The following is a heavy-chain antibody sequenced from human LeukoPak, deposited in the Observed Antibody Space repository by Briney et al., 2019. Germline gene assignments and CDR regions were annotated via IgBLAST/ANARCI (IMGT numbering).Heavy chain of an antibody. D-gene: IGHD1-1*01. CDR1: GGSISSYY. CDR2: IYISGST. CDR3: ARDRGTWNDDGFDY. Sequence: SETLSLTCTVSGGSISSYYWSWIRQPAGKGLEWIGRIYISGSTNYNPSLKSRVTMSVDASKNQFSLKLSSVTAADTAVYYCARDRGTWNDDGFDYWGQGTLVTVSS. V-gene: IGHV4-4*07. J-gene: IGHJ4*02.